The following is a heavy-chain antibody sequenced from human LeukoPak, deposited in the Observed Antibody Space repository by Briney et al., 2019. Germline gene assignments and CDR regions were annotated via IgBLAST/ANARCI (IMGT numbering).Heavy chain of an antibody. CDR2: MNPNSGNT. CDR1: GYTFTSYD. J-gene: IGHJ6*02. Sequence: ASVKVSCKASGYTFTSYDINWVRQATGQGLEWMGWMNPNSGNTGYAQKFQGRVTMTRNTSISTAYMELSSLRSEDTAVYYCARLPGAGTRLFYYYGMDVWGQGTTVTVSS. CDR3: ARLPGAGTRLFYYYGMDV. V-gene: IGHV1-8*01. D-gene: IGHD6-13*01.